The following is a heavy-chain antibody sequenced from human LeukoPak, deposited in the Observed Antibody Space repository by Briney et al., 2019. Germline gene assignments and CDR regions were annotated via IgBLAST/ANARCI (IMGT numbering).Heavy chain of an antibody. D-gene: IGHD2-2*01. V-gene: IGHV3-48*04. Sequence: GGSLRLSCAASGFTFSSYSMNWVRQAPGKGLEWVSYVSSSSSTIYYADSVKGRFTISRDNAKNSLYLQMNSLRAEDAAVYYCAREYCSSTSCYPGYYYGMDVWGQGTTVTVSS. J-gene: IGHJ6*02. CDR2: VSSSSSTI. CDR3: AREYCSSTSCYPGYYYGMDV. CDR1: GFTFSSYS.